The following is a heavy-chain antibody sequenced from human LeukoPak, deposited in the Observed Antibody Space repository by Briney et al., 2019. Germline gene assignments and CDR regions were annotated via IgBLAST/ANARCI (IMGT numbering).Heavy chain of an antibody. CDR2: INPNSGGT. V-gene: IGHV1-2*06. Sequence: ASVKVSCKASGYTFTSYAMHWVRQAPGQGLEWMGRINPNSGGTNYAQKFQGRVTMTRDTSISTAYMELSRLRSDDTAVYYCAREWIAYYFDYWGQGTLVTVSS. J-gene: IGHJ4*02. D-gene: IGHD5-12*01. CDR3: AREWIAYYFDY. CDR1: GYTFTSYA.